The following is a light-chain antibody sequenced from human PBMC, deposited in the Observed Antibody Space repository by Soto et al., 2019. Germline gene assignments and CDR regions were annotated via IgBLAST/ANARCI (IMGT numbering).Light chain of an antibody. V-gene: IGKV3-20*01. Sequence: PGDRATLSFRASQSVTKSLAWYQQNPGQAPRLLSYGASSRATGIPDRFSGSGSGTDFTLTISRLEPEDFEVYYCQQYGGSPRTFGQGTKVDIK. J-gene: IGKJ1*01. CDR3: QQYGGSPRT. CDR1: QSVTKS. CDR2: GAS.